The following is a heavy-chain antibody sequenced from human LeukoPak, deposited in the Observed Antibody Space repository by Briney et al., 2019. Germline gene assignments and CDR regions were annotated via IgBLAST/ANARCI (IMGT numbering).Heavy chain of an antibody. CDR2: INPNSGVT. CDR3: AQDFSYDNSGYMDY. V-gene: IGHV1-2*02. J-gene: IGHJ4*02. Sequence: ASVKVSCKASGYTFIGNYIHWVRQAPGQGLEWMGWINPNSGVTNYAQRFQGRVTLTRDTSINTAYMQLSSLRSDDTAVYFCAQDFSYDNSGYMDYWGQGTRVTVSS. D-gene: IGHD3-22*01. CDR1: GYTFIGNY.